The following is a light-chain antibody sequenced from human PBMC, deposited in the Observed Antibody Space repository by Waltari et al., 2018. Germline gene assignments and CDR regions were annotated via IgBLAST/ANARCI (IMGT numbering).Light chain of an antibody. J-gene: IGKJ1*01. V-gene: IGKV1-27*01. CDR1: QDISTF. Sequence: DIQMTQSPSSLSASVGDRVTITCRASQDISTFLAWYQQTPGKVPRPLMYAASTLQSGVPARFSGSGSGTDFTLTISSLQPEDVATYYCQKYNTAPWTFGQGTRVEI. CDR3: QKYNTAPWT. CDR2: AAS.